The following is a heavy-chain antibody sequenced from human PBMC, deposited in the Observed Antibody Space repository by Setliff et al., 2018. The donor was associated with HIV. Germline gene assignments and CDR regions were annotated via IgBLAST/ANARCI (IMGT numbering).Heavy chain of an antibody. CDR3: ARGFSGHYSFTGYMDV. CDR1: GGSFSGYY. Sequence: SETLSLTCAVYGGSFSGYYWSWIRQPPGKGLEWIGEVTHSGRTNYNPSLESRVTTSVDTSKKQFSLRLISVTAADTAVYYCARGFSGHYSFTGYMDVWGKGTTVTVSS. D-gene: IGHD3-22*01. CDR2: VTHSGRT. J-gene: IGHJ6*03. V-gene: IGHV4-34*01.